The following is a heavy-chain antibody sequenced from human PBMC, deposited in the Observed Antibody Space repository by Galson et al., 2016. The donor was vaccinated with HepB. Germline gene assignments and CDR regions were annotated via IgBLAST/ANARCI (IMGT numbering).Heavy chain of an antibody. D-gene: IGHD3-3*01. CDR1: GFSFSSFA. J-gene: IGHJ2*01. CDR2: ISSDGGST. CDR3: VTYYYNFWSGYSDWYFDL. V-gene: IGHV3-64D*06. Sequence: SLRLSCAASGFSFSSFAMHWVRQAPGKGLEYVSGISSDGGSTNYADSVKGRFTISRDNSKTTLYIQMSSLRAEGTAVYYCVTYYYNFWSGYSDWYFDLWGRGTLVIVSS.